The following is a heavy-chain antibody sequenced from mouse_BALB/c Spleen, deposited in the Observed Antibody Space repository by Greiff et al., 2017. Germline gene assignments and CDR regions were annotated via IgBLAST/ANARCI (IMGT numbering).Heavy chain of an antibody. Sequence: VQLKQSGAELVKPGASVKLSCTASGFNIKDTYMHWVKQRPEQGLEWIGRIDPANGNTKYDPKFQGKATITADTSSNTAYLQLSSLTSEDTAVYYCARDANDAWFAYWGQGTLVTVSA. V-gene: IGHV14-3*02. D-gene: IGHD2-12*01. CDR2: IDPANGNT. J-gene: IGHJ3*01. CDR3: ARDANDAWFAY. CDR1: GFNIKDTY.